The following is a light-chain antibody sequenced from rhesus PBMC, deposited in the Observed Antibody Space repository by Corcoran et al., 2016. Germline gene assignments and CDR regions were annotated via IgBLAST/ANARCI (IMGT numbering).Light chain of an antibody. CDR1: PSVSSY. J-gene: IGKJ1*01. V-gene: IGKV3-10*01. CDR2: GAA. CDR3: YQQNSGWT. Sequence: QVILTQSPATLSLSPGERATLSCRASPSVSSYVAWYQQQPGQPPRLLIYGAASRATGIPDRFSGSESGTDCTLTISGLEPEDVGVYHCYQQNSGWTFGQGTKVEIK.